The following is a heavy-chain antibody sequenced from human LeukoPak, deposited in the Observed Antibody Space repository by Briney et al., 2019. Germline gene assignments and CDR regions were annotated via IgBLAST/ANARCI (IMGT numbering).Heavy chain of an antibody. Sequence: ASVKVSCKASGYTFINYGISWVRQAPGQGLEWMGWISTYNGNTNYAQKLQGRVTMTTDTSTSTAYMELRSLGSDDTAVYYCARAYYDSSAFDYWGQGTLVTVSS. J-gene: IGHJ4*02. CDR1: GYTFINYG. CDR3: ARAYYDSSAFDY. D-gene: IGHD3-22*01. CDR2: ISTYNGNT. V-gene: IGHV1-18*01.